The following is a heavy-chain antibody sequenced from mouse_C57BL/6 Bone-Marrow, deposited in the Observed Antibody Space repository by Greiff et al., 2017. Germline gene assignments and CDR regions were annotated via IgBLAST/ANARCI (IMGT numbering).Heavy chain of an antibody. D-gene: IGHD2-5*01. J-gene: IGHJ2*01. Sequence: EVQLQQSGAELVRPGASVKLSCTASGFNIKDDYMHWVKQRPEQGLEWIGWIDPENGDTEYASKFQGKATITADTSYNTAYLQLSSLTSEDTAVYYCTNSNYDFDYWGQGTTLTVSS. CDR3: TNSNYDFDY. CDR2: IDPENGDT. CDR1: GFNIKDDY. V-gene: IGHV14-4*01.